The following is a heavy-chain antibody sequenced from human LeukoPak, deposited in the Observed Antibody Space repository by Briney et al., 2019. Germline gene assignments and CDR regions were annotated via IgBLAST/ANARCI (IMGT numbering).Heavy chain of an antibody. J-gene: IGHJ5*02. Sequence: SETLSLTCTVSGGSISSSSYYWGWIRQPPGKGLEWIGSIYYSGSTYYNPSLKSRVTISVDTSKNQFSLKLSSVTAADTAVYYCVSYGSGSYLPARADNWFDPWGQGTLVTVSS. CDR2: IYYSGST. CDR3: VSYGSGSYLPARADNWFDP. V-gene: IGHV4-39*01. D-gene: IGHD3-10*01. CDR1: GGSISSSSYY.